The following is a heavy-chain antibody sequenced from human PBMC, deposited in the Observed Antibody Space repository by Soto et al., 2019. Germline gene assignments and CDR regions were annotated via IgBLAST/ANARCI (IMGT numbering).Heavy chain of an antibody. J-gene: IGHJ4*02. CDR1: GVSVSSASYY. CDR2: ISYSGST. CDR3: ARLEWFAELYFDY. D-gene: IGHD3-3*01. Sequence: ETLSLTCAVSGVSVSSASYYWSWVRQPPGRGLEWIGYISYSGSTNYNPSLTSRITISLDTSKNQFSLKLSSVTTADTAVYYCARLEWFAELYFDYWGQGSLVTVSS. V-gene: IGHV4-61*01.